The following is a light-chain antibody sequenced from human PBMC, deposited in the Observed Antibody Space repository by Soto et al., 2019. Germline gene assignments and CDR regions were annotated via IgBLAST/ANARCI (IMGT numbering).Light chain of an antibody. CDR2: AAS. CDR3: RQKYCRPCT. V-gene: IGKV1-6*01. J-gene: IGKJ3*01. Sequence: IQMTQSPSSLSASVADRVTITCRASQGIRNDLDWFQQKPGKAPKLLIYAASNLQSGVPARFSGSGSGTDFAITTSSLQREDFATYYCRQKYCRPCTFGPGTKVDNK. CDR1: QGIRND.